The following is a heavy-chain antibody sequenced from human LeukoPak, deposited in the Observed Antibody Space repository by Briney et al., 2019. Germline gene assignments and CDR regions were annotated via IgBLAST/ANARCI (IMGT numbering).Heavy chain of an antibody. CDR3: ARWNLDLAYDI. J-gene: IGHJ3*02. D-gene: IGHD1-1*01. CDR2: IYSTGSI. V-gene: IGHV4-59*08. CDR1: GGSFSNYY. Sequence: TETLSLTCTLSGGSFSNYYWTWIRQPPGKGLEWLGYIYSTGSISYNPSLESRVTISIDTSKNTFSLKLTSVTAADTAVYFCARWNLDLAYDIWGQGTMVTVSS.